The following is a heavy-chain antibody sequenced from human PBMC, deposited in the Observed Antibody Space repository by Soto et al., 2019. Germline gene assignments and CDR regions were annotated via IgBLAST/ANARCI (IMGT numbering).Heavy chain of an antibody. CDR1: GFAFSSYG. D-gene: IGHD4-17*01. V-gene: IGHV3-33*01. CDR2: IWYDGSNK. CDR3: AREDTHDYGDPPGAFDI. Sequence: QVQLVESGGGVVQPGRSLRLSCAASGFAFSSYGMHWVRQAPGKGLEWVAVIWYDGSNKYYADSVKGRFTISRDNSKNTLYLQMNSLRAEDTAVYYCAREDTHDYGDPPGAFDIWGQGTMVTVSS. J-gene: IGHJ3*02.